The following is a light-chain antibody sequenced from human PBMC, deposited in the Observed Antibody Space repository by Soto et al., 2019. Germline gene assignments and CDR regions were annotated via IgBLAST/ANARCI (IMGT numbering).Light chain of an antibody. CDR1: SSDVGGYNY. V-gene: IGLV2-14*01. CDR3: SSYTSSSTFPWD. Sequence: QSALTQPASVSGSPGQSITISCTGTSSDVGGYNYVSWYQQHPGKAPKLMIYEVTNRPSGISNRFSGSKSGNTASLTISGLQAEDEADYYFSSYTSSSTFPWDFGTGTKLTVL. CDR2: EVT. J-gene: IGLJ1*01.